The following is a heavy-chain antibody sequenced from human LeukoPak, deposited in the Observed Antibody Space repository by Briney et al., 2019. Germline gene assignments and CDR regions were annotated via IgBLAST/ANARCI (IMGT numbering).Heavy chain of an antibody. J-gene: IGHJ6*02. CDR2: NIPIFGTA. Sequence: SVKVSCKASGGTFSSYAISWVRQAPGQGLEWMGGNIPIFGTANYAQKFQGRVTITADESTSTAYMELSSLRSEDTAVYYCARDQITGTNYNYYYYYGMDVWGQGTTVTVSS. CDR3: ARDQITGTNYNYYYYYGMDV. CDR1: GGTFSSYA. V-gene: IGHV1-69*13. D-gene: IGHD1-7*01.